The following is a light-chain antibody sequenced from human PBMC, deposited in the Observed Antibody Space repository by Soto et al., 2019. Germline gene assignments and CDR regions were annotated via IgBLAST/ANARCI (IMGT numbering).Light chain of an antibody. CDR3: QTWGTGIQGV. J-gene: IGLJ3*02. Sequence: QPVLTQSPSASSSLGASVKLTCSLSSGHRSNAIAWHQQRPQKGPRYLIKVKSDGSHTKGDGIPDRFSGSSSGTERHLIISSLQSEDEADYYCQTWGTGIQGVFGGGTKLTVL. V-gene: IGLV4-69*01. CDR1: SGHRSNA. CDR2: VKSDGSH.